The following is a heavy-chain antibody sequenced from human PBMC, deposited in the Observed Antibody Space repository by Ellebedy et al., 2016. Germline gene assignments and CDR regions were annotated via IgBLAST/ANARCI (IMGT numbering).Heavy chain of an antibody. CDR1: GGSFSGYY. Sequence: SETLSLTCAVYGGSFSGYYWNWIRQPPGKGLEWIGEINHSGSTNYNPSLKSRLTISVDTSKNQFSLKLSSVTAADTAVYYCASWFYPRGPSVLQYYFDYWGQGTLVTVSS. CDR3: ASWFYPRGPSVLQYYFDY. V-gene: IGHV4-34*01. J-gene: IGHJ4*02. D-gene: IGHD4-11*01. CDR2: INHSGST.